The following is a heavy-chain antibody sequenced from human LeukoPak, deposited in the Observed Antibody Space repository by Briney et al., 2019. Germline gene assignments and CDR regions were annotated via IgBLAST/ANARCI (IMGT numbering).Heavy chain of an antibody. V-gene: IGHV5-51*01. CDR1: GYSFTSYW. J-gene: IGHJ6*03. CDR3: ARRVLRYSYYYMDV. D-gene: IGHD3-9*01. CDR2: IYPGDSET. Sequence: GESLKISCKGSGYSFTSYWIGWVRQMPGKGPEWMGIIYPGDSETKYSPSFQGQVTISADKSISTVYLQWSSLKASDTAMYYCARRVLRYSYYYMDVWGKGTAVTISS.